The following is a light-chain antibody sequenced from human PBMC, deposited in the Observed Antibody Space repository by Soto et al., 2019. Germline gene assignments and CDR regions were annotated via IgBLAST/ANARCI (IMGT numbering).Light chain of an antibody. Sequence: QSVLTQSPSASASLGASVKLTCTLSSGYNSYAIAWHQQQPEKGPRYLMKLNSDGSHSKGDGIPDRFSGSSSGAERYLTISSLQSEDEADYYCQTWGTGIAVFGGGTQLTVL. V-gene: IGLV4-69*01. CDR1: SGYNSYA. CDR3: QTWGTGIAV. J-gene: IGLJ7*01. CDR2: LNSDGSH.